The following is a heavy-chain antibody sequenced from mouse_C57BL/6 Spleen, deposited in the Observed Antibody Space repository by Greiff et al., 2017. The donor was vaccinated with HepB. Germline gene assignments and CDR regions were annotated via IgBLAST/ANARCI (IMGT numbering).Heavy chain of an antibody. D-gene: IGHD1-1*01. V-gene: IGHV1-55*01. J-gene: IGHJ2*01. CDR3: ARGLRYGSERYYFDY. CDR1: GYTFTSYW. Sequence: QVQLKQPGAELVKPGASVKMSCKASGYTFTSYWITWVKQRPGQGLEWIGDIYPGSGSTNYNEKFKSKATLTVDTSSSTAYMQLSSLTSEDSAVYYCARGLRYGSERYYFDYWGQGTTLTVSS. CDR2: IYPGSGST.